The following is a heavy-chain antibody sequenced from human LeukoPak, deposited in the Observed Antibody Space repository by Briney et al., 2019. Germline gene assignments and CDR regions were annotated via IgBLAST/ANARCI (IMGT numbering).Heavy chain of an antibody. V-gene: IGHV3-11*04. D-gene: IGHD6-19*01. Sequence: GGSLRLSCAASGFTFSDYYMSWIRQAPGKGLEWVSYSSSSGNSISYADSVKGRFTISRDNAKNSLYLQMNSLRAEDTAVYYCTRDQASVAGTGIDYWGQGTLVTVSS. CDR2: SSSSGNSI. CDR3: TRDQASVAGTGIDY. J-gene: IGHJ4*02. CDR1: GFTFSDYY.